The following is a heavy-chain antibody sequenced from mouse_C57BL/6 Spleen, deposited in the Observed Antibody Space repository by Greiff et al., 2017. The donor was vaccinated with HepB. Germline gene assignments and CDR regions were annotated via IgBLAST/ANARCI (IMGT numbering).Heavy chain of an antibody. Sequence: DVKLVESGGGLVKPGGSLKLSCAASGFTFSSYAMSWVRQTPEKRLEWVATISDGGSYTYYPDNVKGRFTISRDNAKNNLYLQMSHLKSEDTAMYSCAKDYYGSSVFAYWGQGTLVTVSA. CDR3: AKDYYGSSVFAY. J-gene: IGHJ3*01. CDR2: ISDGGSYT. D-gene: IGHD1-1*01. CDR1: GFTFSSYA. V-gene: IGHV5-4*03.